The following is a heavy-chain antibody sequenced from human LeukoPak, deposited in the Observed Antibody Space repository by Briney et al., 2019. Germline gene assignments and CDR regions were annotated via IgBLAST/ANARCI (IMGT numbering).Heavy chain of an antibody. Sequence: SVKVSCKASGGTFSSYAISWVRQAPGQGLEWMGGIIPIFGTANYAQKFQGRVTITADESTSTAYMELSSLRSEDTAVYYCARPNDCSGGSCYNWFDPWGQGTLATVSS. V-gene: IGHV1-69*13. CDR1: GGTFSSYA. J-gene: IGHJ5*02. CDR2: IIPIFGTA. CDR3: ARPNDCSGGSCYNWFDP. D-gene: IGHD2-15*01.